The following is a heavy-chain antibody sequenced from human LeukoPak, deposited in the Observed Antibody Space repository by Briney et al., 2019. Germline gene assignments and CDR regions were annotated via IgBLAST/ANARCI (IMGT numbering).Heavy chain of an antibody. CDR1: GYTFTSYD. CDR3: ARGAYYDYVWGSYRYSFGLH. D-gene: IGHD3-16*02. CDR2: MNPNSGNT. Sequence: ASVKVSCKASGYTFTSYDINWVRQATGQGLEWMGWMNPNSGNTGYAQKFQGRVTMTRNTSISTAYMELSSLRSEDTAVYYCARGAYYDYVWGSYRYSFGLHWGQGTLVTVSP. J-gene: IGHJ4*02. V-gene: IGHV1-8*01.